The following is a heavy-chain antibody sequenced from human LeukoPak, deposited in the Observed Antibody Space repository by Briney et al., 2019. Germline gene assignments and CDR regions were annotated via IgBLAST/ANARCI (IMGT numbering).Heavy chain of an antibody. J-gene: IGHJ4*02. CDR2: IYSGGNT. V-gene: IGHV3-53*01. D-gene: IGHD3-22*01. CDR1: GFTFGDYA. Sequence: PGGSLRLACTGSGFTFGDYAMSWVRQAPGKGLEWVSFIYSGGNTHNSGSVKGRFTISRDNSKNTLYLQMNSLRAEDTAVYYCARRAGDYSHPYDYWGQGTLVTVSS. CDR3: ARRAGDYSHPYDY.